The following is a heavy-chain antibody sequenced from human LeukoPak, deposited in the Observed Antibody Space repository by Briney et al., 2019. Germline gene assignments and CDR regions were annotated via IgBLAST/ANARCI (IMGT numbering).Heavy chain of an antibody. CDR3: TAPPGIAAAGTAYMDV. D-gene: IGHD6-13*01. Sequence: GGSLRLSCAASGFTFSSYRMNWVRQAPGKGLEWVSYISSSSSTIYYAGSVKGRFTISRDNAKNSLYLQMNSLRAEDTAVYYCTAPPGIAAAGTAYMDVWGKGTTVTVSS. CDR2: ISSSSSTI. V-gene: IGHV3-48*01. CDR1: GFTFSSYR. J-gene: IGHJ6*03.